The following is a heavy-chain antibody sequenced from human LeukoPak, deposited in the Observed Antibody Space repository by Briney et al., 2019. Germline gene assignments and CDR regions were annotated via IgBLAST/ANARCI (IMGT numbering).Heavy chain of an antibody. CDR2: VYDGGST. Sequence: PGGSLRLSCAASGFTVSFNYMSWVRQAPGKGLEWVSVVYDGGSTAYTESVKGRFTISRDNSKNTLYLQMNSLRAEDTAVYYCARGYSSSRDYWGQGILVTVSS. V-gene: IGHV3-53*01. CDR1: GFTVSFNY. J-gene: IGHJ4*02. CDR3: ARGYSSSRDY. D-gene: IGHD6-6*01.